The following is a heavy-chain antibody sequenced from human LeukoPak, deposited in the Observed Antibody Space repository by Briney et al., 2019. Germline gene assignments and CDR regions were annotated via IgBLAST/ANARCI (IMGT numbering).Heavy chain of an antibody. CDR1: GYTFTGYY. CDR3: ARAGESLTMVRGVPLLNWFDP. Sequence: ASVKVSCKASGYTFTGYYMHWVRQAPGQGLEWMGIINPSGGSTSYAQKFQGRVTMTRDTSTSTVYMELSSLRSEDTAVYYCARAGESLTMVRGVPLLNWFDPWGQGTLVTVSS. CDR2: INPSGGST. D-gene: IGHD3-10*01. J-gene: IGHJ5*02. V-gene: IGHV1-46*01.